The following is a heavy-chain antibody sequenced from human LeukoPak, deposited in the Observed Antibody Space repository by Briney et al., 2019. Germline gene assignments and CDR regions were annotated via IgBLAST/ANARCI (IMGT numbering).Heavy chain of an antibody. CDR3: AKRTGKGYCSGGSCQGHFQH. Sequence: QPGGSLRLSCAASGFTFSSYAMSWVRQAPGKGLEWVSAISGSGGSTYYADSVKGRFTISRDNSKNTLYLQMNSLRAEDTAVYYCAKRTGKGYCSGGSCQGHFQHWGQGTLVTVSS. CDR2: ISGSGGST. J-gene: IGHJ1*01. V-gene: IGHV3-23*01. D-gene: IGHD2-15*01. CDR1: GFTFSSYA.